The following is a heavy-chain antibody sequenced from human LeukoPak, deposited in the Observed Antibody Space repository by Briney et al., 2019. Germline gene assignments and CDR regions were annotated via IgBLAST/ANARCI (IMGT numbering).Heavy chain of an antibody. Sequence: SETLSLTCTVSGVSSSSSYWSWIRQPPVKGLEWIGYIFYTGDSNHNPSFKSRVSISLDTSKDQISLKLSSVTAADTAVYYCARNRFASPLDSWGQGTLVTVSS. J-gene: IGHJ4*02. V-gene: IGHV4-59*08. CDR2: IFYTGDS. CDR3: ARNRFASPLDS. CDR1: GVSSSSSY. D-gene: IGHD2-21*01.